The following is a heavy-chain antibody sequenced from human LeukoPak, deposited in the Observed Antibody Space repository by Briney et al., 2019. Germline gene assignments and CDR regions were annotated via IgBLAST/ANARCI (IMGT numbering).Heavy chain of an antibody. CDR1: GFTFSSYW. D-gene: IGHD6-19*01. CDR3: AKAFRSGWSWFDP. CDR2: ISWNSGSI. V-gene: IGHV3-9*01. Sequence: TGGSLRLSCAASGFTFSSYWMTWVRQAPGKGLEWVSGISWNSGSIGYADSVKGRFTISRDNAKSSLYLQMNSLRAEDTALYYCAKAFRSGWSWFDPWGQGTLVTVSS. J-gene: IGHJ5*02.